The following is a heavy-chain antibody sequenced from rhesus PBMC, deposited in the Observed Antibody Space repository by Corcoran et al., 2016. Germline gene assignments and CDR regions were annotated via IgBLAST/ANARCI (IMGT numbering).Heavy chain of an antibody. CDR1: GYPFTAHS. V-gene: IGHV1-111*02. J-gene: IGHJ4*01. D-gene: IGHD6S26*01. Sequence: EVQLVQSGAEVTKPGAPVKISCKASGYPFTAHSLPWVRPAPGQWLEWMGGVDPENGEADYAQKFQDRVTITAEMSTDTAYMELSSLRSEDTAVYYCARERYSSGWSIDYWGQGVLVTVSS. CDR2: VDPENGEA. CDR3: ARERYSSGWSIDY.